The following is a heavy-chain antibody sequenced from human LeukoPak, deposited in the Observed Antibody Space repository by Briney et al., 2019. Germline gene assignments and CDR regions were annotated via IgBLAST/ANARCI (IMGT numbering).Heavy chain of an antibody. J-gene: IGHJ4*02. CDR3: ARATNIAVAGTDTGDSPYFDY. CDR1: GGSISSYY. D-gene: IGHD6-19*01. Sequence: SETLSLTCTVSGGSISSYYWSWIRQPAGKGLEWIGRIYTSGSTNYNPSLKSRVTMSVDTSKNQFSLKLSSVTAADTAVYYCARATNIAVAGTDTGDSPYFDYWGQGTLVTVSS. CDR2: IYTSGST. V-gene: IGHV4-4*07.